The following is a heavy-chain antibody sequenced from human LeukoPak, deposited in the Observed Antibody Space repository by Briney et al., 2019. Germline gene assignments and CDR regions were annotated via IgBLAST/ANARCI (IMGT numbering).Heavy chain of an antibody. J-gene: IGHJ4*02. CDR2: ISSSSSYI. D-gene: IGHD1-26*01. CDR1: GFTFSSYS. Sequence: PGGSLRLSCAASGFTFSSYSMNWVRQAPGKGLEWVSSISSSSSYIYYADSVKGRFTISRDNAKNSLYLQMNSLRAEDTAVYYCARDRAMEVGAYYFDYWGQGTLVTGSS. V-gene: IGHV3-21*01. CDR3: ARDRAMEVGAYYFDY.